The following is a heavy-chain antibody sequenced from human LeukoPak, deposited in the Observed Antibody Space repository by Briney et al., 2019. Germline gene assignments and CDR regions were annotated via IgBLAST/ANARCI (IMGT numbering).Heavy chain of an antibody. Sequence: GGSLRLSCAASGFTFSSYGMHWVRQAPGKGLEWVAVIWYDGSNKYYADSVKGRFTISRDNSKNTLYLQMNSLRAEDTAVYYCARGLRYYYDSSGLGAFDIWGQGTMVTVSS. D-gene: IGHD3-22*01. V-gene: IGHV3-33*01. J-gene: IGHJ3*02. CDR2: IWYDGSNK. CDR3: ARGLRYYYDSSGLGAFDI. CDR1: GFTFSSYG.